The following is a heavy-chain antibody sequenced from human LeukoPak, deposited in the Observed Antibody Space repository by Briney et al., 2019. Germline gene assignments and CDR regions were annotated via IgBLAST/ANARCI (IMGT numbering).Heavy chain of an antibody. Sequence: GGSLRLSCAASGFTFSIHGMNWVRQAPGKGLEWVSGISPGADITYYAESVKGRFTISRDNAKNSLYLQMSSLRVEDTAVYYCTRDPRHFDSCGQGTLVTVSS. CDR3: TRDPRHFDS. CDR2: ISPGADIT. D-gene: IGHD6-6*01. CDR1: GFTFSIHG. V-gene: IGHV3-23*01. J-gene: IGHJ5*01.